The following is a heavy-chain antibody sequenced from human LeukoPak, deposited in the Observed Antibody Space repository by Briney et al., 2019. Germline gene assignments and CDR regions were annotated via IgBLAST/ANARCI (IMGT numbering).Heavy chain of an antibody. CDR1: VDTVSINSAA. V-gene: IGHV6-1*01. CDR3: ARGGRDGYNW. J-gene: IGHJ4*02. Sequence: SQTLSLTCAISVDTVSINSAAWNWIRHSPSRGLEWLGRTYYRSKWYNHNAVSVKSRITINPETSKNQFSLHLNSVTPEDTAVYYCARGGRDGYNWWGQGTLVSVS. CDR2: TYYRSKWYN. D-gene: IGHD5-24*01.